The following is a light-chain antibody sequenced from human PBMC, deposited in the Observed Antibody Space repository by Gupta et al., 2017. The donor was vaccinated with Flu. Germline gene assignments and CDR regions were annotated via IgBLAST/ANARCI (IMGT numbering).Light chain of an antibody. CDR3: SSYTRGRCLL. CDR2: EVK. V-gene: IGLV2-14*01. CDR1: SSDISGYDY. Sequence: QSALPHPASVSGSPGPSIPISCTVTSSDISGYDYVPWYQQPSGKAQRLMIYEVKYRPSGVSSRFSGYKSGNTDSLTISGLQAEDEADDYCSSYTRGRCLLFGGGTKLTVL. J-gene: IGLJ3*02.